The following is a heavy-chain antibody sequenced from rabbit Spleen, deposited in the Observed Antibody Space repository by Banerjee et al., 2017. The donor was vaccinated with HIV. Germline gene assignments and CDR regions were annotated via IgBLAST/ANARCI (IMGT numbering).Heavy chain of an antibody. CDR2: INVITGKA. CDR3: ARDLVGVIGWNFGW. CDR1: GFSFSSSYY. V-gene: IGHV1S40*01. Sequence: QSLEESGGDLVQPEGSLTLTCTASGFSFSSSYYMCWVRQAPGKGLEWIACINVITGKAVYASWAKGRFTFSKTSSTTVTLQMTSLTAADTATYFCARDLVGVIGWNFGWWGPGTLVTVS. J-gene: IGHJ6*01. D-gene: IGHD4-1*01.